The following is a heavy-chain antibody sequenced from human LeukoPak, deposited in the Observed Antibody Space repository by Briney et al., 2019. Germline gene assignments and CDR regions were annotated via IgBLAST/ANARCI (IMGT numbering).Heavy chain of an antibody. D-gene: IGHD1-20*01. CDR3: ARDRASITGTPFFDY. J-gene: IGHJ4*02. Sequence: GGSLRLSCAASGFTFSDYYMSWIRQAPGKGLEWVSYISSSGSTIYYADSVKGRFTISRDNAKNSLYLQMNSLRAEDTAVYYCARDRASITGTPFFDYWGQGTLVTVSS. CDR1: GFTFSDYY. V-gene: IGHV3-11*01. CDR2: ISSSGSTI.